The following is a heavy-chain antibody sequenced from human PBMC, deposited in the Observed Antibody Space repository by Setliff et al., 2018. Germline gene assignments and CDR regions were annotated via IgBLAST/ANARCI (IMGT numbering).Heavy chain of an antibody. CDR1: GDSISSGDYF. CDR3: AREVGTPTSSDAFDV. J-gene: IGHJ3*01. D-gene: IGHD1-26*01. CDR2: IYHSGSA. V-gene: IGHV4-30-4*08. Sequence: SETLSLTCTVSGDSISSGDYFWSWIRQPPGKGLEWIAYIYHSGSAYYNPSLKSRVTMSVDTSKNQFSLHLTSVTAADAAVYYCAREVGTPTSSDAFDVWGQGMMVTVSS.